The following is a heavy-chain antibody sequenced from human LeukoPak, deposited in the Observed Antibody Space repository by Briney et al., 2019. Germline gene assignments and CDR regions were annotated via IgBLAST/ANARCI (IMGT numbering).Heavy chain of an antibody. V-gene: IGHV3-23*01. D-gene: IGHD2-2*01. CDR3: ARGYYADGMDV. Sequence: GGSLRLSCAASGFTFSSYSMNWVRQAPGKGLEWVSASGTGGGTYYADSVKGRFTISRDNSKNTLYLQLNSLRAEDTAVYYCARGYYADGMDVWGQGTTVTVSS. CDR1: GFTFSSYS. J-gene: IGHJ6*02. CDR2: SGTGGGT.